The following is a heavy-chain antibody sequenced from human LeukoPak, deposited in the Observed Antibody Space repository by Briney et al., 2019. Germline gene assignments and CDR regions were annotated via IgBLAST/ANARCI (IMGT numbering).Heavy chain of an antibody. CDR1: GFTFSSYS. D-gene: IGHD5-18*01. Sequence: GGSLRLSCAASGFTFSSYSMNWVRQAPGKGLEWVSYITSSSSYIYYADSVKGRFTISRDNAKNSLYLQKLRMRAEDTVVYYCAREGGYSYGVNVFASSGEGTMVSASS. V-gene: IGHV3-21*01. J-gene: IGHJ3*02. CDR2: ITSSSSYI. CDR3: AREGGYSYGVNVFAS.